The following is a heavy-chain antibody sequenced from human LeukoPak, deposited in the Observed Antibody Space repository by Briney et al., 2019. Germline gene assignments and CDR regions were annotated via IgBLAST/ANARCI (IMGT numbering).Heavy chain of an antibody. CDR1: GYTFTGYY. CDR2: INPNSGGT. CDR3: ARDDSGSYNFDY. J-gene: IGHJ4*02. D-gene: IGHD1-26*01. V-gene: IGHV1-2*02. Sequence: ASVKVSCKASGYTFTGYYMHWVRQAPGQGLEWMGWINPNSGGTNYAQKLQGRVTMTRDTSISTAYMELSRLRSDDTAVYYCARDDSGSYNFDYWGQGTLVTVSS.